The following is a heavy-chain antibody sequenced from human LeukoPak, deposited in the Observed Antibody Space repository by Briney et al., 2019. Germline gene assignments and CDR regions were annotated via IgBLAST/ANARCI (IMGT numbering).Heavy chain of an antibody. CDR2: IYSGGST. D-gene: IGHD6-13*01. V-gene: IGHV3-66*01. CDR1: GFTVSTNY. Sequence: GGSLRLSWSASGFTVSTNYMSWVRQAAGNGLEWDAVIYSGGSTYYAASVRGRFTISRDNSKNTLYLQMNSLRADDTAVYYCARDRAGAASTEAFDIWGQGTMVTVSS. J-gene: IGHJ3*02. CDR3: ARDRAGAASTEAFDI.